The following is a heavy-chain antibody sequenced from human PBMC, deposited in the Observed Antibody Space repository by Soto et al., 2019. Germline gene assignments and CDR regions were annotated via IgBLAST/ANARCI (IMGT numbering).Heavy chain of an antibody. V-gene: IGHV3-30-3*01. J-gene: IGHJ4*02. D-gene: IGHD2-21*01. Sequence: QVHVMESGGGVVQPGGSLRLSSATSGFTFSAYSMHWFRQAPGKGLEWVAVTSSDGGTKFYADSVKGRFTVSRDNSKNTLYLQMNSLRPEDTAVYYCAREVVLTEWYFDNWGQGILVTVSS. CDR3: AREVVLTEWYFDN. CDR1: GFTFSAYS. CDR2: TSSDGGTK.